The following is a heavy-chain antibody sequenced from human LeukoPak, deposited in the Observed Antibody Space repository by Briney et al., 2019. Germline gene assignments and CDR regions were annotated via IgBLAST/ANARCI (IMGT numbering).Heavy chain of an antibody. CDR3: ARRVDATRWFDP. D-gene: IGHD2-15*01. V-gene: IGHV3-74*03. J-gene: IGHJ5*02. CDR2: INSDGTTT. CDR1: GFTFSNYF. Sequence: PGGPLRLSCAASGFTFSNYFMHWVRQAPGKGLVWVSRINSDGTTTMYADSVKGRFTISRDNAKNTLYLQMGSLRDEDTAVYYCARRVDATRWFDPWGQGTLVTVSS.